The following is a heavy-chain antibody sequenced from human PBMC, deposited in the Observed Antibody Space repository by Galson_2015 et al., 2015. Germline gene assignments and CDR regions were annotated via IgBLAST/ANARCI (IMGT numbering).Heavy chain of an antibody. V-gene: IGHV6-1*01. D-gene: IGHD6-19*01. CDR3: ARGFVYNSGWYGTFDI. J-gene: IGHJ3*02. CDR1: GDSVSSNSAA. CDR2: TYYRSKWYN. Sequence: CAISGDSVSSNSAAWNWIRQSPSRGLEWLGRTYYRSKWYNDYAESMKSRITINPDTSKNQFFLQLNSVTPEDTAVYYCARGFVYNSGWYGTFDIWGQGTMVTVSS.